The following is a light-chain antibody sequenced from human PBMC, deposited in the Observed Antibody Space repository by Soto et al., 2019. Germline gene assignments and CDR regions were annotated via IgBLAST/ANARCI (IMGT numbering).Light chain of an antibody. V-gene: IGLV2-14*01. CDR3: SSYTSSSTFYV. CDR2: EVS. CDR1: SSDVGGYNY. Sequence: QSALTQPASVSGSPGQSITISCTGTSSDVGGYNYVSWYQHHPGKAPKLMIYEVSNRPSGVSNRFSGSKSGNTASLTISGLQAEDEADHYCSSYTSSSTFYVFGTGTRSPS. J-gene: IGLJ1*01.